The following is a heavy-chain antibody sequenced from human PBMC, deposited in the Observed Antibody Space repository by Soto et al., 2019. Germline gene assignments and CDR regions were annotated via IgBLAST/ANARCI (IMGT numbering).Heavy chain of an antibody. D-gene: IGHD4-17*01. J-gene: IGHJ3*01. CDR1: GGSISSGGYY. CDR2: IYYSGST. CDR3: ASWTTVTTERFDAFDF. V-gene: IGHV4-31*03. Sequence: SETLSLTCTVSGGSISSGGYYWSWIRQHPGKGLEWIGYIYYSGSTYYNPSLKSRVTISVDTSKNQFSLKLSSVTAADTAVYYCASWTTVTTERFDAFDFWGQGTMVTGSS.